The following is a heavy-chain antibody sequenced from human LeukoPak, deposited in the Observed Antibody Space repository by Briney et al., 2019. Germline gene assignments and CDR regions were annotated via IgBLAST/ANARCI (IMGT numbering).Heavy chain of an antibody. V-gene: IGHV6-1*01. CDR2: TYYRSKWYN. CDR3: AREGEYYDFWSGYGNWFDP. D-gene: IGHD3-3*01. CDR1: GDSVSSNSAA. J-gene: IGHJ5*02. Sequence: SQTLSLTCAISGDSVSSNSAAWNWIRQSPSRGLERLGRTYYRSKWYNDYAVSVKSRITINPDTSKNQFSLQLNSVTPEDTAVYYCAREGEYYDFWSGYGNWFDPWGQGTLVTVSS.